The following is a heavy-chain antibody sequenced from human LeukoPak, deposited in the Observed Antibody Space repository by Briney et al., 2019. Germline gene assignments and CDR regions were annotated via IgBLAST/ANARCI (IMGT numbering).Heavy chain of an antibody. V-gene: IGHV4-59*01. J-gene: IGHJ4*02. CDR2: IYYSGST. D-gene: IGHD5-18*01. CDR3: ARDRGYSYGIDY. Sequence: SETLSLTCTVSGGSISSYYWSWIRQPPGKGLEWIGYIYYSGSTNYDPSLKSRVTISVDTSKNQFSLKLSSVTAADTAVYYCARDRGYSYGIDYWGQGTLVTVSS. CDR1: GGSISSYY.